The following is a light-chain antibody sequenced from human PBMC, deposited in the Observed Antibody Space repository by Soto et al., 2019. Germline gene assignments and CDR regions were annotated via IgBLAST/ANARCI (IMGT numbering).Light chain of an antibody. CDR2: DAS. V-gene: IGKV3-11*01. Sequence: EIVWTQSPATLSLSPGERATLSCRASQSVSSYLAWYQQKPGQAPRLLIYDASNKATGIPARFSGSGSGTDFRLAISSLDPEDFAVYYCQQSSNWPPLTFGGGTKVEIK. CDR1: QSVSSY. J-gene: IGKJ4*02. CDR3: QQSSNWPPLT.